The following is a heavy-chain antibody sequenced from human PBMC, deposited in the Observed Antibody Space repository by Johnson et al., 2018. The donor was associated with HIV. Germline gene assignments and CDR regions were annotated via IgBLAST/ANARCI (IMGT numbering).Heavy chain of an antibody. V-gene: IGHV3-30*02. D-gene: IGHD6-19*01. CDR1: GFTFSSYG. CDR2: IRYDGSNK. J-gene: IGHJ3*01. Sequence: QVQLVESGGGLVQPGGSLRLSCAASGFTFSSYGMHWVRQAPGKGLAWVAFIRYDGSNKYYADSVKGRFTISRDNSKNTLYLQMNSLRAEDTAVYYCARLSSGWYWVWGQGTMVTVSS. CDR3: ARLSSGWYWV.